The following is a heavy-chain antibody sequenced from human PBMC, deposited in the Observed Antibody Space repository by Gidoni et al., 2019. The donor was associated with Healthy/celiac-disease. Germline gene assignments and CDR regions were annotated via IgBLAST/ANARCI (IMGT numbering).Heavy chain of an antibody. CDR1: GFTFDDYA. D-gene: IGHD6-13*01. V-gene: IGHV3-9*01. CDR3: AKDLRSSSWYNAEYFQH. Sequence: EVQLVESGGGLVQPGRSLRLSCAASGFTFDDYAMHWVRQAPGKGLEWVSGISWNSGSIGYADSVKGRFTISRDNAKNSLYLQMNSLRAEDTALYYCAKDLRSSSWYNAEYFQHWGQGTLVTVSS. J-gene: IGHJ1*01. CDR2: ISWNSGSI.